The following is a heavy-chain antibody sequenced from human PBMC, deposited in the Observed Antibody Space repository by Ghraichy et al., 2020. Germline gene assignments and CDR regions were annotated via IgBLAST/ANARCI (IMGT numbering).Heavy chain of an antibody. V-gene: IGHV3-30*18. CDR2: LSYDGSTE. CDR1: GFPLSSYG. D-gene: IGHD2-21*02. J-gene: IGHJ6*03. CDR3: AKPRLRGNYYYHIDV. Sequence: GGSLRLSCAASGFPLSSYGMHWVRQAPGRGLEWVAVLSYDGSTEYYADSVKGRFTISRDNSRNTLFLQMNSLSAEDTAVYYCAKPRLRGNYYYHIDVWGKGTTVTVPS.